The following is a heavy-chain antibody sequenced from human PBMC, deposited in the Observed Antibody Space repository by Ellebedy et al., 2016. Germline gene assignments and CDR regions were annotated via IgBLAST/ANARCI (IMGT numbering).Heavy chain of an antibody. CDR1: GYTFTGYY. CDR2: INPNSGGT. V-gene: IGHV1-2*02. CDR3: ARLDCSSTSCSFDY. D-gene: IGHD2-2*01. J-gene: IGHJ4*02. Sequence: ASVKVSXXASGYTFTGYYMHWVRQAPGQGLEWMGWINPNSGGTNYAQKFQGRVTMTRDTSISTAYMELSRLRSDDTAVYYCARLDCSSTSCSFDYWGQGTLVTVSS.